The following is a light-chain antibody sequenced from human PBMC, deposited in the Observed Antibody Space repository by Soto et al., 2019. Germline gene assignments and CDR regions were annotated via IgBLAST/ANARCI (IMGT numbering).Light chain of an antibody. Sequence: DIQMTKSPSSLSAFVGDRVTISCRASQGISSWLAWYQQKPEKALKSLIYAASTLQSGVPSRFSGSGSGTDFTLTISSLQPEDFATYYCQQYSSYPTTLGQGTKVDIK. CDR2: AAS. CDR3: QQYSSYPTT. CDR1: QGISSW. J-gene: IGKJ2*01. V-gene: IGKV1D-16*01.